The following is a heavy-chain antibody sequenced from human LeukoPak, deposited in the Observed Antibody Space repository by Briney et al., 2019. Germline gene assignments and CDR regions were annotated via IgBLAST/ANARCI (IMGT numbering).Heavy chain of an antibody. CDR2: ISAYNGNT. V-gene: IGHV1-18*01. D-gene: IGHD6-13*01. J-gene: IGHJ6*03. CDR3: ARAGRGPPGIAAAGRTSNYYYYYMDV. Sequence: ASVKVSCKASGYTFTSYGISWVRQAPGQGLEWMGWISAYNGNTNYAQKLQGRVTMTTDTSTSTAYMELRSLRSDDTAVYYCARAGRGPPGIAAAGRTSNYYYYYMDVWGKGTTVTISS. CDR1: GYTFTSYG.